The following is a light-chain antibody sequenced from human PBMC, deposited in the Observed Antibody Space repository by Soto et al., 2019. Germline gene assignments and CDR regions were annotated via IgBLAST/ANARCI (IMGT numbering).Light chain of an antibody. CDR1: SSNIGTGYD. Sequence: QSVLTQPPSVSGAPGQRVTISCTGSSSNIGTGYDVHWYQQLPGTAPKLLIYGNNNRPSGVPDRFSGSKSGTSASLAITGLQAEDEADYYCQSYDSSLSGPVVFGGGTKLTAL. CDR2: GNN. V-gene: IGLV1-40*01. J-gene: IGLJ2*01. CDR3: QSYDSSLSGPVV.